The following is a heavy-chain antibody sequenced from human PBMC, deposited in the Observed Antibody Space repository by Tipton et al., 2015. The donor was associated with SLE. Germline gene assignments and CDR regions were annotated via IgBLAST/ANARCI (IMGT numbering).Heavy chain of an antibody. CDR2: IYYSGST. Sequence: TLSLTCAVYGGSFSGYYWSWIRQPPGKGLEWIGSIYYSGSTNYNPSLKSRVTISVDTSKNQFSLKLSSVTAADTAVYYCARDSSGGYYYYGMDVWGQGTTVTVSS. CDR3: ARDSSGGYYYYGMDV. D-gene: IGHD6-19*01. J-gene: IGHJ6*02. V-gene: IGHV4-59*12. CDR1: GGSFSGYY.